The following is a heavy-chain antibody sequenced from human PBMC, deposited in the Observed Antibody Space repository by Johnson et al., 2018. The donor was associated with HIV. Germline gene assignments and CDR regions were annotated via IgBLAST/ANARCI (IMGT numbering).Heavy chain of an antibody. Sequence: QVQLVESGGGVVQPGGSLRLSCSASGFTFSTFGMHWVRQAPGKGLEWVAFIRYDGSDKYYGDSVKGRFTISRDNSKNTLYLQMNSLRAEDTAVYYCARVPVVIGGVRKAFDIWGQGTMVTVSS. CDR2: IRYDGSDK. V-gene: IGHV3-30*02. CDR3: ARVPVVIGGVRKAFDI. CDR1: GFTFSTFG. J-gene: IGHJ3*02. D-gene: IGHD3-16*01.